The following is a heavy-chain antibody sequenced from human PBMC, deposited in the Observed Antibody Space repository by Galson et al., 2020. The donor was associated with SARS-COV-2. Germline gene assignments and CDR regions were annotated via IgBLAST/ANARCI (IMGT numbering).Heavy chain of an antibody. CDR3: VREVANRFDS. Sequence: GEPLKISCAASEFRITPYIMHWVRQAPGKGLEWVSCISEIATYADSVKGRFTISRDNAKNSLYLQMNSLRAEDTAVYYCVREVANRFDSWGQGTLVTVSS. CDR1: EFRITPYI. V-gene: IGHV3-21*06. J-gene: IGHJ5*01. CDR2: ISEIAT. D-gene: IGHD2-15*01.